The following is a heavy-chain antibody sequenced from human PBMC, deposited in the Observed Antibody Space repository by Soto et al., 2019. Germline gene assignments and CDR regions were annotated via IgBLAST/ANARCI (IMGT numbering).Heavy chain of an antibody. Sequence: PGGSLRLSCAASGFTFSGSAMHWVRQASGEGLEWVGRIRSKANSYATAYAASVKGRFTISRDDSKNTAYLQMNSLKTEDTAVYYCTRRGSSGYYYVRYFDYWGQGTLVTVSS. D-gene: IGHD3-22*01. CDR1: GFTFSGSA. J-gene: IGHJ4*02. CDR2: IRSKANSYAT. CDR3: TRRGSSGYYYVRYFDY. V-gene: IGHV3-73*01.